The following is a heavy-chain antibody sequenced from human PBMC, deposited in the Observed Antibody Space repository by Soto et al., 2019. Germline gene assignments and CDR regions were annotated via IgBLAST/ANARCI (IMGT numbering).Heavy chain of an antibody. CDR2: FLIGGDT. Sequence: GGSLRLSCAASGFVVRYYYMSWVRQAPGKGLEWVAVFLIGGDTHYGESVKGRFTISRDNSKNTLYLQMNSLRAEDTAVYYCAREPLWSGPLPLDAFDIWGQGTMVTVS. J-gene: IGHJ3*02. CDR3: AREPLWSGPLPLDAFDI. CDR1: GFVVRYYY. V-gene: IGHV3-53*01. D-gene: IGHD3-3*01.